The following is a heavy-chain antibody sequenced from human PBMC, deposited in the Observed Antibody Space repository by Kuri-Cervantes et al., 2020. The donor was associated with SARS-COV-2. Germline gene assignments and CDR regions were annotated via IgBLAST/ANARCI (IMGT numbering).Heavy chain of an antibody. V-gene: IGHV3-30*03. CDR2: ISYDGSNK. J-gene: IGHJ3*02. D-gene: IGHD6-19*01. Sequence: LSLTCAASGFTFSSYGMHWVRQAPGKGLEWVAVISYDGSNKDYADSVKGRFTISRDNSKNTLYLQMNSLRAEDTAVYYCARIPGYSSGWLAFDIWGQGTMVTVSS. CDR1: GFTFSSYG. CDR3: ARIPGYSSGWLAFDI.